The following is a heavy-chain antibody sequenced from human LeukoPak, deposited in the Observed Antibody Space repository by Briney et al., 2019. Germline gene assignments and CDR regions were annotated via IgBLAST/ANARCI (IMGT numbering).Heavy chain of an antibody. Sequence: ASVKVSCKASGYTFTSYAMHWVRQAPGQSLEWMGWINAGNGNTLYSQKFQGRVTMTRDTSATTAYMELSSLRAEDTAVYYCARNIVATRKLDYWGQGTLVTASS. V-gene: IGHV1-3*01. CDR2: INAGNGNT. CDR3: ARNIVATRKLDY. D-gene: IGHD5-12*01. J-gene: IGHJ4*02. CDR1: GYTFTSYA.